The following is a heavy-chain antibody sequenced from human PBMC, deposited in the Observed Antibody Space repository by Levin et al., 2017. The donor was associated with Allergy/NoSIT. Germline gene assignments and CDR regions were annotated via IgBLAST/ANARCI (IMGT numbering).Heavy chain of an antibody. J-gene: IGHJ4*02. V-gene: IGHV1-2*02. CDR1: GYTFSDYY. CDR3: AKDVNLRSSNWFLPIES. Sequence: PAASVKVSCKASGYTFSDYYIHWVRQAPGQGLEWMGWINPNSGGTKSAQRFQGRVTMTRDTSISTVYMELRRLRSDDTALYYCAKDVNLRSSNWFLPIESWGQGTLVTVSS. D-gene: IGHD4-11*01. CDR2: INPNSGGT.